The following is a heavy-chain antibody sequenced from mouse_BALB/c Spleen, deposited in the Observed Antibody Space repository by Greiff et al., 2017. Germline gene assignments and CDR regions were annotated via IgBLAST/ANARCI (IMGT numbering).Heavy chain of an antibody. Sequence: QVQLKQSGAELVRPGASVTLSCKASGYTFTDYEMHWVKQTPVHGLEWIGAIDPETGGTAYNQKFKGKATLTADKSSSTAYMELRSLTSEDSAVYYCTRSGYFDYWGQGTTLTVSS. D-gene: IGHD2-2*01. V-gene: IGHV1-15*01. CDR2: IDPETGGT. J-gene: IGHJ2*01. CDR3: TRSGYFDY. CDR1: GYTFTDYE.